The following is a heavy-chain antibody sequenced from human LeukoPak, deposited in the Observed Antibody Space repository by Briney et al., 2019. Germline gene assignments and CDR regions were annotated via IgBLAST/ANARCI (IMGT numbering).Heavy chain of an antibody. J-gene: IGHJ4*02. D-gene: IGHD4-17*01. Sequence: SETLSLTCTVSGGSISSYYWSWIRQPPGKGLEWIGYICYSGSTNYSPSLKSRVTISVDTSKNQFSLKLSSVTAADTAVYYCARVTSRPGAYGDHFDYWGQGTLVTVSS. CDR2: ICYSGST. CDR3: ARVTSRPGAYGDHFDY. V-gene: IGHV4-59*01. CDR1: GGSISSYY.